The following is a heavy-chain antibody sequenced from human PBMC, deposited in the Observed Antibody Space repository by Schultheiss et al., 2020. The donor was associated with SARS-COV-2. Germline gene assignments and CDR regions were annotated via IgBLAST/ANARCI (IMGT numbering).Heavy chain of an antibody. CDR3: AKGGTPDFWSGYEVDY. D-gene: IGHD3-3*01. V-gene: IGHV3-48*03. CDR2: ISSSGSTI. CDR1: GFTFSSYE. J-gene: IGHJ4*02. Sequence: GGSLRLSCAASGFTFSSYEMNWVRQAPGKGLEWVSYISSSGSTIYYADSVKGRFTISRDNAKNSLYLQMNSLRAEDTAVYYCAKGGTPDFWSGYEVDYWGQGTLVTVSS.